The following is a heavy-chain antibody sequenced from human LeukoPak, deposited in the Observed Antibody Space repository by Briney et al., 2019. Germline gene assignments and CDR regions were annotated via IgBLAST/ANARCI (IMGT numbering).Heavy chain of an antibody. D-gene: IGHD3-3*01. CDR3: AGGYYDFWSGIDY. J-gene: IGHJ4*02. V-gene: IGHV3-48*01. Sequence: GGSLRLSCAASGFTFSSYSMNWVRQAPGKGLEWVSYISSSSSTIYYADSVKGRFTISRDNAKNSLYLQMNSLRAEDTAVYYCAGGYYDFWSGIDYWGQGTLVTVSS. CDR2: ISSSSSTI. CDR1: GFTFSSYS.